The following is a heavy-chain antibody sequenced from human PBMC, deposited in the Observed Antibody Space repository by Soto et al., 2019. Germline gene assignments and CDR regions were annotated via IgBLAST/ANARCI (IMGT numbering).Heavy chain of an antibody. CDR3: ARGNRESYYYGMDV. V-gene: IGHV1-2*04. CDR1: GYTFTGYY. Sequence: GASVKVSCKASGYTFTGYYMHWVRQAPGQGLEWMGWINPNSGDTNYAQKFQGWVTMTRDTSISTAYMELSRLRSDDTAVYYCARGNRESYYYGMDVWGQGTTVTVSS. J-gene: IGHJ6*02. CDR2: INPNSGDT.